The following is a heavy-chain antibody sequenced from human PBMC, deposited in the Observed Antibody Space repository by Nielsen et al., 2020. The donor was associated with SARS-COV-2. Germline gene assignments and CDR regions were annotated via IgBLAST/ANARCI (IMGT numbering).Heavy chain of an antibody. CDR2: ISTYNGNT. CDR3: ARGAWLDP. V-gene: IGHV1-18*04. J-gene: IGHJ5*02. D-gene: IGHD1-26*01. CDR1: GYTFTSYG. Sequence: ASVKVSCKASGYTFTSYGFSWVRQAPGQGLEWMGWISTYNGNTHYAQNVQGRVTMTRDTSTSTVSMELRSLRSEDTAVYYCARGAWLDPWGQGTLVSVSS.